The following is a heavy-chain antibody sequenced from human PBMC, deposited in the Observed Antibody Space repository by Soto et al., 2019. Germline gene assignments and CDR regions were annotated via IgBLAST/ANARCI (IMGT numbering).Heavy chain of an antibody. CDR1: GFTFSSYD. D-gene: IGHD2-15*01. J-gene: IGHJ4*02. CDR3: AKGDCSGGRCYRGFDY. Sequence: GGSLRLSCAASGFTFSSYDMSWFRQAPGKGLEWVSGVSASGSITSYADSAKGRFTISRDNAKNTVFLQMSSLRAEDTAVYFCAKGDCSGGRCYRGFDYWGQGTLVTVSS. V-gene: IGHV3-23*01. CDR2: VSASGSIT.